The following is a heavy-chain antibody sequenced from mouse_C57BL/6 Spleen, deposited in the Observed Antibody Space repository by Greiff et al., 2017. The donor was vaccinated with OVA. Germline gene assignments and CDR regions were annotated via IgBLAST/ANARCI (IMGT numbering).Heavy chain of an antibody. V-gene: IGHV5-12*01. J-gene: IGHJ3*01. Sequence: DVQLQESGGGLVQPGGSLKLSCAASGFTFSDYYMYWVRQTPEKRLEWVAYISNGGGSTYYPDTVKGRFTISRDNAKNTLYLQMSRLKSEDTAMYYCASWITTEGFAYWGQGTLVTVSA. D-gene: IGHD1-1*01. CDR1: GFTFSDYY. CDR3: ASWITTEGFAY. CDR2: ISNGGGST.